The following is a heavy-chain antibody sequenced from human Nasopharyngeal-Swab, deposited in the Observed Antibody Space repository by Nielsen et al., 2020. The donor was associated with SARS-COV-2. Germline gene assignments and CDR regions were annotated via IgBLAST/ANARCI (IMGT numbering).Heavy chain of an antibody. Sequence: GESLIISCIASGFIFNIYAMAWVRPTPGGGLQWVSGISASGGSTYYTDSVKGRFAVTRDNSRNTLYLQMHSLSVEDAALYYCAKDDVVRGDAFDIWGQGTMVTVSS. V-gene: IGHV3-23*01. CDR2: ISASGGST. D-gene: IGHD3-10*01. J-gene: IGHJ3*02. CDR3: AKDDVVRGDAFDI. CDR1: GFIFNIYA.